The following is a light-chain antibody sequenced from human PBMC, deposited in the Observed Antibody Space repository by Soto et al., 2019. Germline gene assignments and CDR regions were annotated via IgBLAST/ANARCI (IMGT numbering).Light chain of an antibody. CDR2: GNN. V-gene: IGLV1-40*01. Sequence: QSVLTQPPSVSGAPGQRVTISCTGSSSNIGAGYDVHWYQQLPGTAPKLLIYGNNNRPSGVPDRFSGSKSGTSASLAVTGLQAEDEADYYCQSYATGLSVLYVFGTWTKVTLL. CDR3: QSYATGLSVLYV. J-gene: IGLJ1*01. CDR1: SSNIGAGYD.